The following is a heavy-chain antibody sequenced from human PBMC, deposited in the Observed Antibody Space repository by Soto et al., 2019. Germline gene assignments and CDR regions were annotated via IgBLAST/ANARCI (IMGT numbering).Heavy chain of an antibody. CDR3: ARGGIIGTLHDY. Sequence: PGESLKISCQGSGYSFGAYWIGWVRQMPGKGLEWMGIIFPGDSDTRYRPSFQGQVTISVDRSINTAYLQWSSLKASDTAMYFCARGGIIGTLHDYWGQGTQVTVSS. CDR1: GYSFGAYW. V-gene: IGHV5-51*01. CDR2: IFPGDSDT. D-gene: IGHD1-7*01. J-gene: IGHJ4*02.